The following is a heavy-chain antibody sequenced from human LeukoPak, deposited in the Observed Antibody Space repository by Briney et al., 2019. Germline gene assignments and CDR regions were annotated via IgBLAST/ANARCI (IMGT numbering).Heavy chain of an antibody. J-gene: IGHJ4*02. CDR2: FDPEDGET. D-gene: IGHD3-16*02. Sequence: ASVKVSCKVSGYTLTELSMHWVRQAPGKGLEWMGGFDPEDGETIYAQKFQGRVTMTEDTSTDTAYMELSSLRSVDTAVYYCATAEIRDDYVWGSYRYVYFDYWGQGTLVTVSS. CDR1: GYTLTELS. V-gene: IGHV1-24*01. CDR3: ATAEIRDDYVWGSYRYVYFDY.